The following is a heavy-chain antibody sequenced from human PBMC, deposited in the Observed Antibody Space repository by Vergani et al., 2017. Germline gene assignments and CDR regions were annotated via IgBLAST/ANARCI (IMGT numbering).Heavy chain of an antibody. CDR3: SRDVAATFDP. Sequence: QVQLPQSGPGLVKPSPTLSLTCAISGDSVSSNSAAWNWIRQSPSRGLEWLGRTYYRSKWYHDYAVSVKSRITINPDTSQYQFSLQLNSVTPEDTSVYYCSRDVAATFDPWGQGPLVTVSS. CDR2: TYYRSKWYH. CDR1: GDSVSSNSAA. J-gene: IGHJ5*02. V-gene: IGHV6-1*01. D-gene: IGHD6-13*01.